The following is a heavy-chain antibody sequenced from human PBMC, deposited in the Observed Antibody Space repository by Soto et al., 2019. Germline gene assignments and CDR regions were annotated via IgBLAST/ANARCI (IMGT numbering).Heavy chain of an antibody. V-gene: IGHV3-23*01. Sequence: EVQLLESGGGLVQPGGSLRLSCAASGFTFSSYAMSWVRQAPGKGLEWVSAISGSGGSTYYADSVKGRFTISRDNSKNTLYLQMNSLRAEDTAVYYCARGPDFWSGYHYFDYWGQGTLVTVSS. J-gene: IGHJ4*02. CDR2: ISGSGGST. CDR3: ARGPDFWSGYHYFDY. D-gene: IGHD3-3*01. CDR1: GFTFSSYA.